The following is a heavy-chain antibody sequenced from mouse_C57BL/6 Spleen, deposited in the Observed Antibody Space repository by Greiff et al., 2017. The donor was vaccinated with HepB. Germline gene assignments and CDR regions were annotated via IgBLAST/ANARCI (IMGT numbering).Heavy chain of an antibody. CDR3: AKLTGTIAY. V-gene: IGHV3-6*01. CDR2: ISYDGSN. CDR1: GYSITSGYY. J-gene: IGHJ3*01. D-gene: IGHD4-1*01. Sequence: DVKLQESGPGLVKPSQSLSLTCSVTGYSITSGYYWNWIRQSPGNKLEWMGYISYDGSNNYNPSLKNRISITRDTSKNQFFLKLNSVTTEDTATYYCAKLTGTIAYWGQGTLVTVSA.